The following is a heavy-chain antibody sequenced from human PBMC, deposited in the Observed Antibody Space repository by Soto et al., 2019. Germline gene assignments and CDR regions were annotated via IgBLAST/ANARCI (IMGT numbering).Heavy chain of an antibody. Sequence: HPGGSLRLSCVASGFSFSSYSLVWVRQAPGKGLEWVSYIFVDSTTIYYADSVKGRFTVSRDNAQNSLFLVINSLRAEDTAVYYCARDRDWAFDYWGQGTLVTVSS. J-gene: IGHJ4*02. CDR3: ARDRDWAFDY. D-gene: IGHD3-9*01. CDR1: GFSFSSYS. V-gene: IGHV3-48*04. CDR2: IFVDSTTI.